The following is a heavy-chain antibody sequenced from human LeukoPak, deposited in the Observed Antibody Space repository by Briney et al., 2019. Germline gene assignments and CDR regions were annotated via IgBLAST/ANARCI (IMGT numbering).Heavy chain of an antibody. J-gene: IGHJ4*02. D-gene: IGHD3-22*01. CDR3: ARPGSGYYYGPFDY. Sequence: ASVKVSCKASGGTFSSYAISWVRQAPGQGLEWMGGIIPIFGAANYAQKFQGRVTITTDESTSTAYMELSSLRSEDTAVYYCARPGSGYYYGPFDYWGQGTLATVSS. CDR1: GGTFSSYA. CDR2: IIPIFGAA. V-gene: IGHV1-69*05.